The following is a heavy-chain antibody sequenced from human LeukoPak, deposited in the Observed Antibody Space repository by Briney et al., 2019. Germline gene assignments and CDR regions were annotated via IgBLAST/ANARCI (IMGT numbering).Heavy chain of an antibody. CDR3: ARLAAAGSYFDY. Sequence: SETLSLTCTVSGGSVSSSSYYWGWIRQPPGKGLEWIGSIYYSGSTYYNPSLKSRVTISVDTSKNQFSLKLSSVTAADTAVYYCARLAAAGSYFDYWGQGTLVTVSS. D-gene: IGHD6-13*01. J-gene: IGHJ4*02. V-gene: IGHV4-39*01. CDR1: GGSVSSSSYY. CDR2: IYYSGST.